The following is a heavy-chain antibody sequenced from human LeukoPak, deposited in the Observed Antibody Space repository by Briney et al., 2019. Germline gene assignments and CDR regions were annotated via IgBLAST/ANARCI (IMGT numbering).Heavy chain of an antibody. J-gene: IGHJ3*02. CDR1: GGSISSYY. CDR3: ARGGAGGAFDI. CDR2: IYYSGST. V-gene: IGHV4-59*13. D-gene: IGHD1-26*01. Sequence: SETLSLTCTVSGGSISSYYWSWIRQPPGKGLEWIGYIYYSGSTNYNPSLNSRVTISVDTPKNQFSLKLSSVTAADTAVYYCARGGAGGAFDIWGQGTMVTVSS.